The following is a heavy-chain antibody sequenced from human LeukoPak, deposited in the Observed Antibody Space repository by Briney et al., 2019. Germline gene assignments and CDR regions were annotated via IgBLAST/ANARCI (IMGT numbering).Heavy chain of an antibody. CDR1: GYTFTGYY. D-gene: IGHD5-12*01. CDR2: INPNSGGT. Sequence: ASVKVSCKASGYTFTGYYMHWVRQAPGQGLEWMGWINPNSGGTNYAQKFQGRVTMTRDTSISTAYMDLSRLRSDDTAVYYWARAHMVATGYYYYYGMDVWGQGTTVTVSS. J-gene: IGHJ6*02. V-gene: IGHV1-2*02. CDR3: ARAHMVATGYYYYYGMDV.